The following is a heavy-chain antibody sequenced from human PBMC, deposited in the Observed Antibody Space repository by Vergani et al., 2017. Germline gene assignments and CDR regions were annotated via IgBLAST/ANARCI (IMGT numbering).Heavy chain of an antibody. CDR1: GGTFSSYA. CDR3: ARSISSYSSGWYWFDP. D-gene: IGHD6-19*01. V-gene: IGHV1-69*06. J-gene: IGHJ5*02. CDR2: IIPIFGTA. Sequence: QVQLVQSGAEVKKPGSSVKVSCKASGGTFSSYAISWVRQAPGQGLEWMGGIIPIFGTANYAQKFQGRVTITADKSTSTAYMELSSLRSDDTAVYYCARSISSYSSGWYWFDPWGQGTLVTVSS.